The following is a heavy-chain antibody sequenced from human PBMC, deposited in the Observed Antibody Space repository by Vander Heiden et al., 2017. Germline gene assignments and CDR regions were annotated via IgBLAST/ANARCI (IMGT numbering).Heavy chain of an antibody. CDR1: GYSLTSYR. CDR2: IYPGDSDT. J-gene: IGHJ2*01. CDR3: ARRWYYDSSGYYSYWYFDL. V-gene: IGHV5-51*01. Sequence: EVHLARSGAAAEKPGESLKISWTGSGYSLTSYRTGWVRQMPGGGLEWMGIIYPGDSDTRYSPSFQDQVTISADKSISTAYLQWSSLKASDTAMYYCARRWYYDSSGYYSYWYFDLWGRGTLVTVSS. D-gene: IGHD3-22*01.